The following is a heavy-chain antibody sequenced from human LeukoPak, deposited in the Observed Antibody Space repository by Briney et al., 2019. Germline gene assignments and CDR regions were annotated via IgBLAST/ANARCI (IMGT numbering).Heavy chain of an antibody. D-gene: IGHD2-15*01. Sequence: GASVKVSCKASGGTFSSYAISWVRQAPGQGLEWLGGIIPIFGTANYAQKFQGRVTITADESTSTAYMELSSLRSEDTAVYYCARVDRYCSGGSCYSDSGWGQGTLVTVSS. CDR2: IIPIFGTA. CDR1: GGTFSSYA. CDR3: ARVDRYCSGGSCYSDSG. V-gene: IGHV1-69*13. J-gene: IGHJ4*02.